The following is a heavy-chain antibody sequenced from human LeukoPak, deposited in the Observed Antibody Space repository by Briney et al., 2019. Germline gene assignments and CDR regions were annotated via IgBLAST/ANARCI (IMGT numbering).Heavy chain of an antibody. J-gene: IGHJ4*02. Sequence: GGSLRLSCAASRFTVSSNYMSWVRQAPGKGLEWVSVIYSGGSTYYADSVKGRFTISRDNSKNTLYLQMNSLRAEDTAVYYCARGREVGATGDDYWGQGTLVTVSS. D-gene: IGHD1-26*01. CDR1: RFTVSSNY. V-gene: IGHV3-53*01. CDR3: ARGREVGATGDDY. CDR2: IYSGGST.